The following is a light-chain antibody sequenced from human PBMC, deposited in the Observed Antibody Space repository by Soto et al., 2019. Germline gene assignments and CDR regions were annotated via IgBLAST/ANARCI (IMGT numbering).Light chain of an antibody. J-gene: IGKJ1*01. Sequence: AIQMTQSPSSLSASLGDRVTITCRASQGIRNDLCWYQKKPRKAPTLLIYAASTLESGVPSMISGSGSGTVFTLTISRLQPEDCATYYRQQDFNYPQTFGQGTKLEI. V-gene: IGKV1-6*01. CDR3: QQDFNYPQT. CDR2: AAS. CDR1: QGIRND.